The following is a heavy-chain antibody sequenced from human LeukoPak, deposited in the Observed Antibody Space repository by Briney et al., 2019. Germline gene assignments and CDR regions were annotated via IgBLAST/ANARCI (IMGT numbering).Heavy chain of an antibody. CDR3: AKAGGYDSSGYYRDY. Sequence: GGSLRLSCAASGFTFSSYGMHWVRQAPGKGLEWVAVISYDGSNKYYADSVKGRFTISRDNSKNTLYLQMNSLRAEDTAVYYCAKAGGYDSSGYYRDYWGQGTLVTVSS. V-gene: IGHV3-30*18. J-gene: IGHJ4*02. CDR2: ISYDGSNK. CDR1: GFTFSSYG. D-gene: IGHD3-22*01.